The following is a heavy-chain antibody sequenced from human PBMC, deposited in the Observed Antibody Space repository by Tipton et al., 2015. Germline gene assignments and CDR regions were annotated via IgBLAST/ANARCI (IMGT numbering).Heavy chain of an antibody. CDR1: GYNFITYG. D-gene: IGHD6-13*01. Sequence: QLVQSGAEVKKPGASVKVSCKPSGYNFITYGITWVRQAPGEGLEWMGWISAYNGNTNYAQKFQGRVTMTTDTSTSTVYMELRRLRSDDTAVYYCARYVGSSSWKVDYKHYGMDVWGQGTTVTVSS. V-gene: IGHV1-18*01. J-gene: IGHJ6*02. CDR3: ARYVGSSSWKVDYKHYGMDV. CDR2: ISAYNGNT.